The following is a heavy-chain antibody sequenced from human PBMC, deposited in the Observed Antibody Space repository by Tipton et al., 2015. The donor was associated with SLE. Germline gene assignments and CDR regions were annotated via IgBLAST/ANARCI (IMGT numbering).Heavy chain of an antibody. Sequence: TLSLTCTVYGGSFSGYYWSWIRQPPGKGLEWIGEINHSGSTNYNPSLKSRVTISVDTSKNQFSLNLTSVTAADTAVYYCARSDRVGYCSGGNCYPDAFDIWGQGTMVAVSS. CDR2: INHSGST. CDR3: ARSDRVGYCSGGNCYPDAFDI. V-gene: IGHV4-34*01. J-gene: IGHJ3*02. CDR1: GGSFSGYY. D-gene: IGHD2-15*01.